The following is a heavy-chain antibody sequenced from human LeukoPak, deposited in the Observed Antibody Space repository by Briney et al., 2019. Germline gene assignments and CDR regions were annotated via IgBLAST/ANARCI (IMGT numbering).Heavy chain of an antibody. CDR1: GFTFSSYE. CDR3: ASSRGSWPDYFDY. J-gene: IGHJ4*02. D-gene: IGHD6-13*01. V-gene: IGHV3-48*03. Sequence: GGSLRLSCAASGFTFSSYEMNWVRQAPGEGLEWVSYITDSGSTIYYADSVKGRFTISRDNAKNSLYLQMNSLRAEDTAVYYCASSRGSWPDYFDYWGQGTLVTVSS. CDR2: ITDSGSTI.